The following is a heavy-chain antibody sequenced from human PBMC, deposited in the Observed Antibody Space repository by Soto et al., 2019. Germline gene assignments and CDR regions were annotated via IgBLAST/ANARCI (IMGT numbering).Heavy chain of an antibody. CDR1: GASISSSGYY. CDR2: SVYIGNT. CDR3: VRGGLRYQQSSYYFDV. J-gene: IGHJ4*02. V-gene: IGHV4-39*01. Sequence: QVQLQESGPGLVSPWGTLSLTCTVSGASISSSGYYWGWIRQAPGKGRGGIGSSVYIGNTYYNPSLKSRVTVSVDTSKNQISLQLNSVTAADTAVHYCVRGGLRYQQSSYYFDVWGQGTLVTVSS. D-gene: IGHD3-16*01.